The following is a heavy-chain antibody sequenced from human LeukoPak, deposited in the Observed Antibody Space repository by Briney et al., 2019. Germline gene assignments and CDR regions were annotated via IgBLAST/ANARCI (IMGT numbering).Heavy chain of an antibody. D-gene: IGHD3-3*01. J-gene: IGHJ6*03. CDR3: VRGSLASGVVVYYYYYLDV. V-gene: IGHV3-7*01. Sequence: PGGSLRLSCAASGFTFTGFFMSWLRQAPGKGLEWVANINRDGTETYYVGSVKGRFTISRDNAKNSLYLQMNSLRAEDTAVYYCVRGSLASGVVVYYYYYLDVWGKGTTVTVSS. CDR1: GFTFTGFF. CDR2: INRDGTET.